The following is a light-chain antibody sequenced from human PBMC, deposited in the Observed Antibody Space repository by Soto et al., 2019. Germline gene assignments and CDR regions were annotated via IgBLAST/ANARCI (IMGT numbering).Light chain of an antibody. CDR2: DVS. V-gene: IGLV2-14*01. CDR1: SSDVGAYNY. J-gene: IGLJ1*01. Sequence: QSALTQPASVSGSPGQSITSSCTGASSDVGAYNYVSWYQQHPGKAPKLMIYDVSNRPAGVSNRFSGSKSGNTASLIISGLQAEDEADYYCNSYTGTSTYVFGTGT. CDR3: NSYTGTSTYV.